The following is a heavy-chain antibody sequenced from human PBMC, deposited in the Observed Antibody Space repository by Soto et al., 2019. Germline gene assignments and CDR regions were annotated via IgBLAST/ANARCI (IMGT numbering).Heavy chain of an antibody. CDR2: ISSSGSTI. CDR3: ARDYKGNWNYNWFVP. CDR1: GFTFSDYY. D-gene: IGHD1-7*01. V-gene: IGHV3-11*01. Sequence: GGSLRLSCAASGFTFSDYYMSWIRQAPGKGLEWVSYISSSGSTIYYADSVKGRFTISRDNAKNSLYLQMNSLRAEDTAVYYCARDYKGNWNYNWFVPWGQGTLVTVSS. J-gene: IGHJ5*02.